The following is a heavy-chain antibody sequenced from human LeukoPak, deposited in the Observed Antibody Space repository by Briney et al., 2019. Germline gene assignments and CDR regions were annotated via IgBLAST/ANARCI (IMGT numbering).Heavy chain of an antibody. J-gene: IGHJ4*02. CDR1: GFTFSSYA. V-gene: IGHV3-23*01. Sequence: GGSLRLSCAASGFTFSSYAMSWVRQAPGKGLEWVSAISGSGGSTYYADSVKGRFTISRDNSKNTLYLQMNSLRAEDTAVYYCAKDLLRYSSSWYTLWNYWGQGTLVTVSS. D-gene: IGHD6-13*01. CDR2: ISGSGGST. CDR3: AKDLLRYSSSWYTLWNY.